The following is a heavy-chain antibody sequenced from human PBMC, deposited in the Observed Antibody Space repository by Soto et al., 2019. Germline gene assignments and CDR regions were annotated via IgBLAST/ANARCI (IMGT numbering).Heavy chain of an antibody. D-gene: IGHD1-1*01. Sequence: GGSLRLSCAASGFTFSSYAMSWVRQAPGKGLEWVSAISGSGGSTYYADSVKGRFTISRDNSKNTLYLQMNSLRAEDTAVYYCAKRTGTDDDYYYYYMDVWGKGTTVTVSS. V-gene: IGHV3-23*01. CDR2: ISGSGGST. CDR1: GFTFSSYA. CDR3: AKRTGTDDDYYYYYMDV. J-gene: IGHJ6*03.